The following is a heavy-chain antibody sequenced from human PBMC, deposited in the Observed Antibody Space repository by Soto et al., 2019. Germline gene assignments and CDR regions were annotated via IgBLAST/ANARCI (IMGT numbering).Heavy chain of an antibody. J-gene: IGHJ5*02. CDR3: AGPNERRSFDP. CDR1: GGSISSYY. V-gene: IGHV4-59*12. CDR2: IYYSGST. D-gene: IGHD1-1*01. Sequence: PSETLSLTCTVSGGSISSYYWSWIRQPPGKGLEWIGYIYYSGSTNYNPSLRSRVTMSVDKSQNQFSLKLSSVTAADTAVYYCAGPNERRSFDPWGQGTLVTVSS.